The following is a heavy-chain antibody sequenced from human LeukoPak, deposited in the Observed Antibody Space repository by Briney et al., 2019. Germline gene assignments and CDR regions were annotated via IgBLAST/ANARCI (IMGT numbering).Heavy chain of an antibody. CDR3: ARDDHYGSGNVFFDY. D-gene: IGHD3-10*01. V-gene: IGHV4-4*07. J-gene: IGHJ4*02. CDR2: IYTSGST. CDR1: SGSFSGYY. Sequence: SETLSLTCAVYSGSFSGYYWSWIRQPAGKGLEWIGRIYTSGSTNYNPSLKSRVTMSVDTSKNQFSLKLSSVTAADTAVYYCARDDHYGSGNVFFDYWGQGTLVTVSS.